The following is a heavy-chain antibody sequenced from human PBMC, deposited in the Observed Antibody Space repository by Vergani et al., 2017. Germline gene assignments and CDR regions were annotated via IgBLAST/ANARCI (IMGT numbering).Heavy chain of an antibody. CDR2: IHYSGST. CDR3: ARDFGDYFDY. CDR1: GGSINNYY. Sequence: QVQLQESGPGLVKPSETLSLTCTVSGGSINNYYWSWIRQPPGKGLEWIGYIHYSGSTNYNPSLKSRVTISVDTSKNNFSLKLSSVTAADTAIYYCARDFGDYFDYWGQGTLVTVSS. V-gene: IGHV4-59*01. D-gene: IGHD3-10*01. J-gene: IGHJ4*02.